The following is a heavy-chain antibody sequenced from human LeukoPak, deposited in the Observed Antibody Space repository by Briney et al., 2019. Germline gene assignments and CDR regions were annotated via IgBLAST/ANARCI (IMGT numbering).Heavy chain of an antibody. D-gene: IGHD3-3*01. J-gene: IGHJ4*02. Sequence: GGSLRLSCAASGFTFSSYWMSWVRQAPGKGLEWVANIKQDGSEKYYVDSVKGRFTISRDNAKNSLYLQMNSLRAEDTAVYYCAKDQGLRFLEWLLPDFDYWGQGTLVTVSS. CDR2: IKQDGSEK. CDR1: GFTFSSYW. CDR3: AKDQGLRFLEWLLPDFDY. V-gene: IGHV3-7*03.